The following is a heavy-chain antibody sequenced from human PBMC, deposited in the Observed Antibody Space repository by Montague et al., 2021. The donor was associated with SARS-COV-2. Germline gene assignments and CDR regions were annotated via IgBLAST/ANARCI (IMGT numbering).Heavy chain of an antibody. CDR1: GFTFSSYA. CDR3: ARDGEYYDFWSGYSRPMNYYYYYYMDV. V-gene: IGHV3-30*04. Sequence: SLRLSCAASGFTFSSYAMHWVRQAPGKGLEWVAVISYDGSNKYYXDSVKGRFTISRDNSKNTLYLQMNSLRAEDTAVYYCARDGEYYDFWSGYSRPMNYYYYYYMDVWGKGTTVTVSS. J-gene: IGHJ6*03. CDR2: ISYDGSNK. D-gene: IGHD3-3*01.